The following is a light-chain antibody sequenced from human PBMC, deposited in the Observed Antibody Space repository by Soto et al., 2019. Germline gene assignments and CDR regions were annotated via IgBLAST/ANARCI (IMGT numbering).Light chain of an antibody. V-gene: IGKV3-11*01. CDR1: QSIGYY. J-gene: IGKJ4*01. Sequence: EIVFTHSPATLSFSAGERATLSCRASQSIGYYLAWYKEKPGQAPRLLIYDASNRATGIPARFSGSGSGTDFTLTISSLQTEDFAVYYCQQSAWLFTFGGGTKVDI. CDR2: DAS. CDR3: QQSAWLFT.